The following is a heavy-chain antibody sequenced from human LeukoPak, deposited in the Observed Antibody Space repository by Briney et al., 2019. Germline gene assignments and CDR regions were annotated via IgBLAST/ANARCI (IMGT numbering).Heavy chain of an antibody. CDR1: VFTLSSYA. Sequence: GGPLRLSCAASVFTLSSYAISWVRQAPGKGLEWVSAISGSGGSTYYADSVKGGFTISRDNSKNTLYLQMNSLRAEDTAVYYCAKDSYYYGSGSYLRIDYWGQGTLVTVSS. J-gene: IGHJ4*02. CDR2: ISGSGGST. D-gene: IGHD3-10*01. V-gene: IGHV3-23*01. CDR3: AKDSYYYGSGSYLRIDY.